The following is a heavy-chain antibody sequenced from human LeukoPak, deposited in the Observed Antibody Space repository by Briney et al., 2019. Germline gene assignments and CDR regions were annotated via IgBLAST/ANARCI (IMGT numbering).Heavy chain of an antibody. CDR1: GYTFTGYY. J-gene: IGHJ5*02. CDR2: INPNSGGT. CDR3: ARVLVVPAAIGGWFDP. D-gene: IGHD2-2*01. V-gene: IGHV1-2*02. Sequence: ASVKVSCKASGYTFTGYYMHWVRQAPGQGLEWMGWINPNSGGTNYAQKFQGRVTMTRDTSISTAYMELSSLRSEDTAVYYCARVLVVPAAIGGWFDPWGQGTLVTVSS.